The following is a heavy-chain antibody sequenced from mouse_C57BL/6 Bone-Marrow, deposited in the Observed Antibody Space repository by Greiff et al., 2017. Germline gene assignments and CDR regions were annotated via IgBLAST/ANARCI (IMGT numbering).Heavy chain of an antibody. CDR1: GFTFSDYG. CDR2: ISSGSSTI. D-gene: IGHD2-1*01. Sequence: EVQRVESGGGLVKPGGSLKLSCAASGFTFSDYGMHWVRQAPEKGLEWVAYISSGSSTIYYADTVKGRFTISRDNAKNTLFLQMTSLGSEDTAMYDCARKGVYYGKRYAMDDWGQGTSVTVSS. CDR3: ARKGVYYGKRYAMDD. V-gene: IGHV5-17*01. J-gene: IGHJ4*01.